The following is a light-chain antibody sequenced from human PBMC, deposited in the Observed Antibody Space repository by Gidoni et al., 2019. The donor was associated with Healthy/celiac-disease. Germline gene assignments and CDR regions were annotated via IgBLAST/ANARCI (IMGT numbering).Light chain of an antibody. Sequence: IQLTQSPSSLSASVGDRVTITCRASQGISSYLAWYQQKPGKAPKLLIYAASTLQSGVPSRFSGSGSGTYFTLTISSLQPEDFATYYCQQLNSYPLTFXQXTRLEIK. V-gene: IGKV1-9*01. CDR1: QGISSY. CDR3: QQLNSYPLT. J-gene: IGKJ5*01. CDR2: AAS.